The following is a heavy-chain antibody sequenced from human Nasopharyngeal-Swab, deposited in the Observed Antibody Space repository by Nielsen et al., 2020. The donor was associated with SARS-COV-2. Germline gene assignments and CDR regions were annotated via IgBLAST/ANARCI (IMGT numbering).Heavy chain of an antibody. J-gene: IGHJ5*02. Sequence: ASVKVSCKASGYMFISDNINWVRQAPGRGLEWMGWINPNNGGPNSPLKFLGRVTLTRDTSISTAYMELSRLTSDDTAIYYCAKTTYDFRTGYFAALDSWGQGSLVTISS. D-gene: IGHD3-3*01. CDR2: INPNNGGP. CDR1: GYMFISDN. CDR3: AKTTYDFRTGYFAALDS. V-gene: IGHV1-2*02.